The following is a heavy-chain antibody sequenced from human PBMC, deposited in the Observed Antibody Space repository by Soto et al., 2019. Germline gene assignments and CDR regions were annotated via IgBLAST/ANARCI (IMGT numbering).Heavy chain of an antibody. CDR2: IYYSGST. V-gene: IGHV4-59*01. J-gene: IGHJ6*02. CDR1: GGSISSYY. Sequence: QVQLQESGPGLVKPSETLSLTCTVSGGSISSYYWSWIRQPSGKGLEWIGYIYYSGSTNYNPSLKSRVTISVDTSKNQFSLKLSSVTAADTAVYYCARGRWLFSEGYYYGMDVWGQGTTVTVSS. D-gene: IGHD3-22*01. CDR3: ARGRWLFSEGYYYGMDV.